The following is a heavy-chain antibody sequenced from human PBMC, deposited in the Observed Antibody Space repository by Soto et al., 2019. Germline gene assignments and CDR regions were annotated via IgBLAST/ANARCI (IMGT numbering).Heavy chain of an antibody. CDR1: GFTFSNYA. J-gene: IGHJ4*02. Sequence: PGGSLRLSCAASGFTFSNYAMHWVRQAPGKGLEWVAVISYDGSNKYYADSVKGRFTISRDNSKNTLYLQMNSLRAEDTAVYYGAGGTQPRVQWGGFYCWGQGTRVTVAS. V-gene: IGHV3-30-3*01. D-gene: IGHD1-26*01. CDR2: ISYDGSNK. CDR3: AGGTQPRVQWGGFYC.